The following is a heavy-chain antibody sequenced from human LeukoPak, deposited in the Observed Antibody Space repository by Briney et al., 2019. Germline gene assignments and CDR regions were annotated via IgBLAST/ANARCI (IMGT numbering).Heavy chain of an antibody. D-gene: IGHD3-10*01. CDR2: ISGSGGST. CDR3: AKRIGSGSGPFDY. V-gene: IGHV3-23*01. Sequence: GGSLRLSCAASGFTFSSYAMSWVRQAPGKGLEWVSAISGSGGSTYYADSVKGRFTISRDNSKNTLYLQMNSLRAGDTAVYYCAKRIGSGSGPFDYWGQETLVTVSS. J-gene: IGHJ4*02. CDR1: GFTFSSYA.